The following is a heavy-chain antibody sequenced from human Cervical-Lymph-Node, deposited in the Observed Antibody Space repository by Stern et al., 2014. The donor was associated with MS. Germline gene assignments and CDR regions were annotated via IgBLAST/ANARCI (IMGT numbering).Heavy chain of an antibody. CDR1: GFNFRHYG. CDR3: AKDRGLVWYGGFYN. CDR2: ISYDGSNR. Sequence: VQLEEYGGGVVQPGRSLRLSCAASGFNFRHYGMHWVRQAPGKGLEWVAVISYDGSNRHFEDSGKGRFTISRYNSKSTLYLQMNSLRPEDTAVYYCAKDRGLVWYGGFYNWGQGIPVTVSS. D-gene: IGHD4-23*01. J-gene: IGHJ4*02. V-gene: IGHV3-30*18.